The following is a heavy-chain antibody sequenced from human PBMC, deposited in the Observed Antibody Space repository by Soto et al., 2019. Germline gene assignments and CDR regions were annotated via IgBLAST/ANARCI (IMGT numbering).Heavy chain of an antibody. CDR2: IWYDGSNQ. CDR3: TTVVGLITHWYSDL. D-gene: IGHD3-16*01. V-gene: IGHV3-33*01. CDR1: GFTFNKYG. J-gene: IGHJ2*01. Sequence: QVQLVESGGGVVQPGRSLRLSCAASGFTFNKYGMHWVRQAPGKGLEWVAVIWYDGSNQYYADSVKGRFTVSRDNSKNMLYLQMNSLRVEDTAVYYCTTVVGLITHWYSDLWGRGTLVTVSS.